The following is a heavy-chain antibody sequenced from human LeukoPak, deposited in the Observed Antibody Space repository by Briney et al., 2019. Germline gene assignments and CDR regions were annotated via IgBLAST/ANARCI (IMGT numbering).Heavy chain of an antibody. CDR2: ISSSSSYI. J-gene: IGHJ5*02. V-gene: IGHV3-21*01. D-gene: IGHD1-26*01. CDR3: ARVSGSPNWFDP. CDR1: GFTFSSYS. Sequence: PGGSLRLSCAASGFTFSSYSMNWVRQAPGKGLEWVSSISSSSSYIYYADSVKGRFTISRDNAKNSLYLQMNSLRAGDTAVYYCARVSGSPNWFDPWGQGTLVTVSS.